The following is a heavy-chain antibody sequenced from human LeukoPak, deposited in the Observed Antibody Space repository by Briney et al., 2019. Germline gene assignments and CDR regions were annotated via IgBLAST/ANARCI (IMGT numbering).Heavy chain of an antibody. J-gene: IGHJ4*02. V-gene: IGHV4-59*01. D-gene: IGHD4-17*01. CDR1: GGSISSYY. CDR3: ARDYGDFFDY. Sequence: SEALSLTCTVSGGSISSYYWSWIRQPPGKGLEWIGYIYYSGSTSYNPSLKSRVTISVDTSKNQFSLKLSSVTAADTAVYYCARDYGDFFDYWGQGTLVTVSS. CDR2: IYYSGST.